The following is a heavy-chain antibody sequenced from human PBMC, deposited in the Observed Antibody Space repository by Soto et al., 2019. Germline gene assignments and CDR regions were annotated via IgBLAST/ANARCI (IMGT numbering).Heavy chain of an antibody. Sequence: QVQLQESGPGLVKPSQTLSLTCSVSGDSITNDDYYWTWILQPPGKGLEWIGHIYYNGNTYYNPSLKSRLTLSLDTSQNQFSLHLTSVIAADSASYFCARATTVTSSFFYYGLDVWGQGTTVNVSS. CDR2: IYYNGNT. J-gene: IGHJ6*02. D-gene: IGHD4-17*01. CDR3: ARATTVTSSFFYYGLDV. CDR1: GDSITNDDYY. V-gene: IGHV4-30-4*08.